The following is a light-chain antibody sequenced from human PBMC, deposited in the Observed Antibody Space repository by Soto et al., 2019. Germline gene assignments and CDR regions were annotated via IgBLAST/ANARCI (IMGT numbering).Light chain of an antibody. CDR1: QSVSSSY. J-gene: IGKJ1*01. Sequence: EVVFTHSPATLSLSPVKRATLSFMASQSVSSSYLAWYQQKPGQAPRLLIYGASGRATGIPDRFSGSGSGTGFTLSISRLEPEDFAVYYCQKYDSSPWKFGQGTKVDIK. CDR2: GAS. V-gene: IGKV3-20*01. CDR3: QKYDSSPWK.